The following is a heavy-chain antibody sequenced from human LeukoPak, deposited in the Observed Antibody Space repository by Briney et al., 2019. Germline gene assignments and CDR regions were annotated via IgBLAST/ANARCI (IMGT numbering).Heavy chain of an antibody. CDR3: GYGGNSGTFDV. CDR1: GGSITRYY. V-gene: IGHV4-59*03. CDR2: IYYSGST. Sequence: SGTLSLTCTVSGGSITRYYYSWVRQPPGKGLEWIGYIYYSGSTNYNPSLKSRATMSVDMSKNLLSLKLRSVTAADAAVYYCGYGGNSGTFDVWGQGTMVTVSS. J-gene: IGHJ3*01. D-gene: IGHD4-23*01.